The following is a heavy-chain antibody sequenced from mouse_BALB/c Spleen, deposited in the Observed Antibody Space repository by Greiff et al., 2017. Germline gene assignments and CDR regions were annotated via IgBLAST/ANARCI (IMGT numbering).Heavy chain of an antibody. CDR1: GFTFSSYG. CDR3: ARPMITTGDYYAMDY. Sequence: EVKVVESGGDLVKPGGSLKLSCAASGFTFSSYGMSWVRQTPDKRLEWVATISSGGSYTYYPDSVKGRFTISRDNAKNTLYLQMSSLKSEDTAMYYCARPMITTGDYYAMDYWGQGTSVTVSS. V-gene: IGHV5-6*01. J-gene: IGHJ4*01. D-gene: IGHD2-4*01. CDR2: ISSGGSYT.